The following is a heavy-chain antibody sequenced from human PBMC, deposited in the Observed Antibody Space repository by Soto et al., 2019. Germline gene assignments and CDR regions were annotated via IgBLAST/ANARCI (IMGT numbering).Heavy chain of an antibody. CDR3: ARAVAVAADFDY. V-gene: IGHV1-3*05. D-gene: IGHD6-19*01. Sequence: QVQLVQSGAEEKKPGASVKVSCKASGYTFTGYAMHWVRQAPGQRLEWMGWINAGNGNTKYSQKFQGRVTITRDTSASAAYMELSSLSSEDTAVYDCARAVAVAADFDYWGQGTLVTVSS. J-gene: IGHJ4*02. CDR1: GYTFTGYA. CDR2: INAGNGNT.